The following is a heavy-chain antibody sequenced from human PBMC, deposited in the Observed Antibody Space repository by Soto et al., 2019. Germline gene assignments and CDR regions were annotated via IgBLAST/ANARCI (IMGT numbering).Heavy chain of an antibody. J-gene: IGHJ6*03. CDR1: GFTFSSYW. CDR3: ARDPIYCSSTSCPRAYYYYYMDV. Sequence: GGSLRLSCAASGFTFSSYWMHWVRQAPGKGLVWVSRINSDGSSTSYADSVKGRFTISRDNAKNTLYLQMNRLRAEDTAVYYCARDPIYCSSTSCPRAYYYYYMDVWGKGTTVTVSS. V-gene: IGHV3-74*01. D-gene: IGHD2-2*01. CDR2: INSDGSST.